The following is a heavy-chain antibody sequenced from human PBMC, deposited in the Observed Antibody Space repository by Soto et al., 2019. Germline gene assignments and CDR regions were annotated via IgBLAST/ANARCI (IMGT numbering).Heavy chain of an antibody. D-gene: IGHD2-21*02. V-gene: IGHV1-69*13. CDR2: IIPIFGTA. J-gene: IGHJ6*02. CDR3: ATTDAQVTFYYYYGMDV. Sequence: GASVKVSCKASGCTFSGYAISWVRQAPGQGLEWMGGIIPIFGTANYAQKFQGRVTITADESTSTAYMELSSLRSEDTAVYYCATTDAQVTFYYYYGMDVWGQGTTVTVSS. CDR1: GCTFSGYA.